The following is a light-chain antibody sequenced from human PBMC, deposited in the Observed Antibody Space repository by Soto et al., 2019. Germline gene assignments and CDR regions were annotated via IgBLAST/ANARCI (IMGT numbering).Light chain of an antibody. CDR3: QQYNRYPCT. CDR1: QSISSW. Sequence: DIQMNQSPSTLSASVGDRVTITCRASQSISSWLAWYQQKPGKAPQLLIYDASSVESGVPSRFSGSGSGTECTLTISSLQPDDFATYYCQQYNRYPCTFGQGTTVQIK. J-gene: IGKJ1*01. CDR2: DAS. V-gene: IGKV1-5*01.